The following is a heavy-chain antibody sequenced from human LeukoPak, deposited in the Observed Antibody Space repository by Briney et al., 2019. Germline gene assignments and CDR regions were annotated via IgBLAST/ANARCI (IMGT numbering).Heavy chain of an antibody. J-gene: IGHJ6*03. CDR3: ARHKSYDSSGYYDYYYYYMDV. CDR1: GYSFTSYW. CDR2: IYPGDSDT. V-gene: IGHV5-51*01. Sequence: GESLKISCKGSGYSFTSYWIGWVRQMPGKGLGWMGIIYPGDSDTRYSPSFQGQVTISADKSISTAYLQWSSLKASDTAMYYCARHKSYDSSGYYDYYYYYMDVWGKGTTVTVS. D-gene: IGHD3-22*01.